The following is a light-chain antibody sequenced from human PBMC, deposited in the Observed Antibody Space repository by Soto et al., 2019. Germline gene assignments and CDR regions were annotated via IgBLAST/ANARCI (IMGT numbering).Light chain of an antibody. CDR2: GNS. CDR3: PSYDSSLSACV. CDR1: SSNIGAGYD. J-gene: IGLJ1*01. Sequence: SVLTQPPSVSGAPGQRVTISCTGSSSNIGAGYDVHWYQQLPGTAPKLLIYGNSNRPSGVPDRFSGSKSGTSASLAITGLQAEDEADYYCPSYDSSLSACVFGTGTKVTVL. V-gene: IGLV1-40*01.